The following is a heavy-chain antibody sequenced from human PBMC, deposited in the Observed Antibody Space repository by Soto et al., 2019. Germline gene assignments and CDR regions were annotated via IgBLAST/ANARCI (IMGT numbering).Heavy chain of an antibody. V-gene: IGHV3-33*01. J-gene: IGHJ4*02. CDR1: GFTFSSYG. Sequence: QVQLVESGGGVVQPGRSLRLSCAASGFTFSSYGMHWVRQAPGKGLEWVAVRWYDGSNKYYADSVKGRFTISRDNSKNTLYLQMNSLRAEDTAVYYCARDCNSYGCFDYWGQGTLVTVSS. CDR3: ARDCNSYGCFDY. D-gene: IGHD5-18*01. CDR2: RWYDGSNK.